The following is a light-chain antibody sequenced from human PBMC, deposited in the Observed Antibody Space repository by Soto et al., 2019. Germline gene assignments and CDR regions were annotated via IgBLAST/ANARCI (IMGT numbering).Light chain of an antibody. CDR1: SSDVGGYNY. V-gene: IGLV2-11*01. CDR2: DVS. CDR3: CSYAASNTFV. J-gene: IGLJ1*01. Sequence: QSALTQPRSVSGSPGQSVTISCTGTSSDVGGYNYVSWYQQYSGKAPKVMIYDVSKRPSGVPDRFSGSKSGNTASLTISGLQAEDEADYYCCSYAASNTFVFGTGTKVTAL.